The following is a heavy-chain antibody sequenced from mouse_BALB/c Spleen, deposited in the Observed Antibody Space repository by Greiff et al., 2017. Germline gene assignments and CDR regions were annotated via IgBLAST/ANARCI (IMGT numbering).Heavy chain of an antibody. CDR2: IDPYNGGT. D-gene: IGHD2-4*01. J-gene: IGHJ3*01. Sequence: EVQLQQSGPELVKPGASVKVSCKASGYAFTSYNMYWVKQSHGKSLEWIGYIDPYNGGTSYNQKFKGKATLTVDKSSSTAYMHLNSLTSEDSAVYYCARWGAMITTWFAYWGQGTLVTVSA. CDR1: GYAFTSYN. V-gene: IGHV1S135*01. CDR3: ARWGAMITTWFAY.